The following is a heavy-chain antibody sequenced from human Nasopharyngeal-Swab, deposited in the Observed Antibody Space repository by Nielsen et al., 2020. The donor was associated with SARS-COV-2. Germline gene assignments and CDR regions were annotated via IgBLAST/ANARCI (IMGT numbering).Heavy chain of an antibody. CDR1: GGTFSSYA. D-gene: IGHD5-12*01. CDR2: IIPIFGTA. CDR3: ARGYSGYGYYFDY. Sequence: SVKVSCKASGGTFSSYAIGWVGPAPGQGLEWMGGIIPIFGTANYAQKFQGRVTITADESTSTAYMELSSLRSEDTAVYYCARGYSGYGYYFDYWGQGTPVTVSS. J-gene: IGHJ4*02. V-gene: IGHV1-69*13.